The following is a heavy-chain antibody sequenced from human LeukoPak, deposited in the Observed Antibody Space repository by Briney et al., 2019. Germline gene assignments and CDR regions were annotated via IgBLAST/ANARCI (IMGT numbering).Heavy chain of an antibody. J-gene: IGHJ4*02. Sequence: PGGSLRLSCAASGFTFSSYWMHWVRQAPGKGLVWVSRINSDGSSTSYADSVKGRFTISRDNAKNTLYLQMNNLRAEDTAVYYCARDYGDYSRYYFDYWGQGTLVTVSS. V-gene: IGHV3-74*01. CDR1: GFTFSSYW. CDR2: INSDGSST. D-gene: IGHD4-17*01. CDR3: ARDYGDYSRYYFDY.